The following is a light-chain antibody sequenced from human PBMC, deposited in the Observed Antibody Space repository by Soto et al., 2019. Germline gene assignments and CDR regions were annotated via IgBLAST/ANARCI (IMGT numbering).Light chain of an antibody. CDR3: ISYAGSNKPA. J-gene: IGLJ2*01. CDR2: DVN. CDR1: SSDVGGYNY. V-gene: IGLV2-8*01. Sequence: QSALTQPPSASGSPGQSVAIACSGTSSDVGGYNYVSWYQQHPGKAPKLMIYDVNKRPSGVPDRFSGSKSGNTASLTVSGLTAEDEADYYCISYAGSNKPAFGGGTKVTVL.